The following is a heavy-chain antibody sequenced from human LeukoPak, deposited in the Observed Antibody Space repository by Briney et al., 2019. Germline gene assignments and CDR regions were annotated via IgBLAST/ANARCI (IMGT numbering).Heavy chain of an antibody. CDR2: ISGSGGST. D-gene: IGHD6-19*01. Sequence: GSLRLSSAAPRFTSIVYAMSWVRQGPGEGGEWVSPISGSGGSTYSTDSVKGRFTISRDNSKNTLYLQMNRLRAEDTAVYYCAKEIASSGWSAAGYWGQGTLVTVSS. CDR1: RFTSIVYA. V-gene: IGHV3-23*01. CDR3: AKEIASSGWSAAGY. J-gene: IGHJ4*02.